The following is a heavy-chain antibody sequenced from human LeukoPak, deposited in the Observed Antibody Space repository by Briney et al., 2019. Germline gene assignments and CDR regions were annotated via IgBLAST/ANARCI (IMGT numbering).Heavy chain of an antibody. Sequence: SETLSLTCTVSGGSISSYYWSWIRQPPGKGLEWIGYIYYSGSTNYNPSLKSRVTISVDTSKNQFSLKLSSVTAADTAVYCCARGGYSYGSYYFDYWGQGTLVTVSS. J-gene: IGHJ4*02. V-gene: IGHV4-59*01. CDR2: IYYSGST. D-gene: IGHD5-18*01. CDR1: GGSISSYY. CDR3: ARGGYSYGSYYFDY.